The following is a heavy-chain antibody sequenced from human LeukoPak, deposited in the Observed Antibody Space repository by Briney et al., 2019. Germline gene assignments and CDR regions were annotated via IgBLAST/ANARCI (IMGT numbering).Heavy chain of an antibody. CDR1: GFTFSSYS. Sequence: GGSLRLSCAASGFTFSSYSMNWVRQAPGKGLEWVSYISSSSSTVYYADSVKGRFTISRDNAKNSLYLQMNSLRLEDTAVYYCAREYSSSSGRAFDIWGQGTKVTVSS. V-gene: IGHV3-48*04. J-gene: IGHJ3*02. CDR3: AREYSSSSGRAFDI. D-gene: IGHD6-6*01. CDR2: ISSSSSTV.